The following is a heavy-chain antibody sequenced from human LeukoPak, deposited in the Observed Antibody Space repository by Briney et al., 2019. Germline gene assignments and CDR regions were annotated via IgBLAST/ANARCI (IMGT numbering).Heavy chain of an antibody. Sequence: GGSLSPSCAPSGFTLSNAWISCVSQPPGNGLEWVGRIKSKTDDGTTDYSAAVKGRFTISRDDLKKTLYLQRSDLKTEDTAVYYCTAEGYRSSMSFDYWGQGTLVTVSS. V-gene: IGHV3-15*01. CDR2: IKSKTDDGTT. D-gene: IGHD6-6*01. J-gene: IGHJ4*02. CDR3: TAEGYRSSMSFDY. CDR1: GFTLSNAW.